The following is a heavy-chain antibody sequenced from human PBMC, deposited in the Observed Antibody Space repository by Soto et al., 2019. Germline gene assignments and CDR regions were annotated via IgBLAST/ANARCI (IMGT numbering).Heavy chain of an antibody. D-gene: IGHD2-8*02. Sequence: QVQLQESGPGLVKPSQTLSLTCTVSGGSINSGDYYWSWIRQPPGKGLEWIGYIYYSGTTYYTPSLRSRVTISVGTSKNQFSLKLRSVTAADTAVYYCAREPLTGTVDSWGRGTLVTVSS. CDR2: IYYSGTT. CDR1: GGSINSGDYY. CDR3: AREPLTGTVDS. J-gene: IGHJ4*02. V-gene: IGHV4-30-4*01.